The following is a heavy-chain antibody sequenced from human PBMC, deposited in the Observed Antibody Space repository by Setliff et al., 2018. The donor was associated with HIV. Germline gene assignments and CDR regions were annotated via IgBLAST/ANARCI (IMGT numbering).Heavy chain of an antibody. D-gene: IGHD1-26*01. J-gene: IGHJ6*03. CDR1: GDSISSGSYY. Sequence: SETLSLTCAVSGDSISSGSYYWSWIRQPAGEGLEWIGHIFTSGSTNYNPSLKSRVTISVDTPKNQFSLKLRSVTAADTAIYYCARRRPPPSGMYSSYYMDVWGKGTAVTVS. CDR2: IFTSGST. V-gene: IGHV4-61*09. CDR3: ARRRPPPSGMYSSYYMDV.